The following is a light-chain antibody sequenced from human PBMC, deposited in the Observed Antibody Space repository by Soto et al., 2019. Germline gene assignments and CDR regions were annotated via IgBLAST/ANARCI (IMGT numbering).Light chain of an antibody. CDR1: QSVSNS. Sequence: ERVMTQSPATLSVSPGERVTLSCRASQSVSNSLAWYQQKPGQAPRLLIYGASTRATGIPARFSGSGSGTEFTLTITSLQSEDFAVYYCQQYNNWPRTFGQGTKVDIK. J-gene: IGKJ1*01. CDR2: GAS. CDR3: QQYNNWPRT. V-gene: IGKV3-15*01.